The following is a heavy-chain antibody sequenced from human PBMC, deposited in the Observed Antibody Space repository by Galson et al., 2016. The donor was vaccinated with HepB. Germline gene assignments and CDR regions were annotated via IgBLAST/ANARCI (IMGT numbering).Heavy chain of an antibody. J-gene: IGHJ5*02. V-gene: IGHV3-48*04. CDR1: GFTFSSYS. CDR2: ISSSSRTI. Sequence: SLRLSCAASGFTFSSYSMNWVRQAPGKGLEWLSYISSSSRTIYYAASVKGRFTISRDNAKNSLYLQMNSLRAEDTAVYYCARGSAAGYCGGANCYPWGQGTLVTVSS. CDR3: ARGSAAGYCGGANCYP. D-gene: IGHD2-15*01.